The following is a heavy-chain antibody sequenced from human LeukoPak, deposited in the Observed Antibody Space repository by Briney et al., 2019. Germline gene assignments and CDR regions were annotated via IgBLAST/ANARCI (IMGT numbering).Heavy chain of an antibody. CDR3: VRDDPGVQQERRLSPFDI. V-gene: IGHV3-30*04. CDR2: ISYDGSNK. J-gene: IGHJ3*02. D-gene: IGHD1-1*01. Sequence: GGSLRLSCAASGFTFSSYAMHWVRQAPGKGLEWVAVISYDGSNKYYADSVKGRFTISRDNSKNTLYLQMDSLRVEDTALYYCVRDDPGVQQERRLSPFDIWGQGTMVTVSS. CDR1: GFTFSSYA.